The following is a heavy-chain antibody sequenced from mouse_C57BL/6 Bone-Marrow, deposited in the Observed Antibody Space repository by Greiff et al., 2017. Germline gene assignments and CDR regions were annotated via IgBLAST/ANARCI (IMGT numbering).Heavy chain of an antibody. Sequence: QVQLQQPGAELVKPGASVKMSCTASGYTFTSYWITWVKQRPGQGLEWIGDIYPGSGSTNYTAKFKSKATLTVDTSSSTSYMQLSSLTSEYSAVYYCARPTEYYYYAMDYWGQGTSVTVSS. CDR3: ARPTEYYYYAMDY. CDR1: GYTFTSYW. D-gene: IGHD1-1*01. J-gene: IGHJ4*01. CDR2: IYPGSGST. V-gene: IGHV1-55*01.